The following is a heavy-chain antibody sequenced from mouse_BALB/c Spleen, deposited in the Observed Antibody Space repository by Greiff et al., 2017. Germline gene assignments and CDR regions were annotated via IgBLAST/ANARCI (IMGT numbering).Heavy chain of an antibody. V-gene: IGHV3-8*02. CDR2: ISYSGST. CDR1: GDSITSGY. Sequence: EVQLVESGPSLVKPSQTLSLTCSVTGDSITSGYWNWIRKFPGNKLEYMGYISYSGSTYYNPSLKSRISITRDTSKNQYYLQLNSVTTEDTATYYCARRSYGYEGYFDYWGQGTTLTVSS. D-gene: IGHD2-2*01. CDR3: ARRSYGYEGYFDY. J-gene: IGHJ2*01.